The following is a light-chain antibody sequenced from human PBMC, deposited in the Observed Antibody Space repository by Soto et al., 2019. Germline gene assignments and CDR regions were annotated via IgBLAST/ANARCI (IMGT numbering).Light chain of an antibody. CDR3: QQYVSSPLT. CDR1: QSVGSN. Sequence: EIVVSQSPASLSVSPGERATLSCRASQSVGSNLAWYQQKPGQAPRLVISGASSRATAIPDRFSGSGSGTDFTLTISRLEPEDFAVYYCQQYVSSPLTFGGGTKAAIK. CDR2: GAS. J-gene: IGKJ4*01. V-gene: IGKV3-20*01.